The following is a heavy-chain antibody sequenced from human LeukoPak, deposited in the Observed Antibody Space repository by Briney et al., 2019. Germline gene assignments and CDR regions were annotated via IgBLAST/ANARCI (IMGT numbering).Heavy chain of an antibody. D-gene: IGHD3-9*01. CDR1: GYTFTDYH. Sequence: GASVKVSCKASGYTFTDYHMHWVRQAPGQGLEWLGWINPNSGGTNYAQKFQGRVTMTRDTSISTTYMELGSLRSEDTAVYYCARDLRRYFDWFDAFDIWGQGTMVTVSS. CDR2: INPNSGGT. CDR3: ARDLRRYFDWFDAFDI. V-gene: IGHV1-2*02. J-gene: IGHJ3*02.